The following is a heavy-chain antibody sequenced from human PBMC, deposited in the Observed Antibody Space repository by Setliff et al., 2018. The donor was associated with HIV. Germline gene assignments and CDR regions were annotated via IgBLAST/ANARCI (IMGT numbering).Heavy chain of an antibody. J-gene: IGHJ4*02. V-gene: IGHV4-4*07. CDR2: IFGSGTT. D-gene: IGHD6-19*01. CDR1: TDSISNFH. Sequence: PSETLSLTCSVSTDSISNFHWSWMRQPAGKGLEWIGRIFGSGTTHYNPSLKSRVTMSIDTSKNQFSLKLSSVTAADTAVYYCASPASGGSSGQYHYWGQGTLVTVSS. CDR3: ASPASGGSSGQYHY.